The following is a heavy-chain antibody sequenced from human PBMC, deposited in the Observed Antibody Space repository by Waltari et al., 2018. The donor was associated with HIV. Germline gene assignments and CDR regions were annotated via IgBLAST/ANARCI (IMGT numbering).Heavy chain of an antibody. V-gene: IGHV4-39*01. CDR3: ARQGRRVPAAIAYYYGMDV. CDR2: IYYSGST. Sequence: WIGSIYYSGSTYYNPSLKSRVTISVDTSKNQFSLKLSSVTAADTAVYYCARQGRRVPAAIAYYYGMDVWGQGTTVTVSS. J-gene: IGHJ6*02. D-gene: IGHD2-2*02.